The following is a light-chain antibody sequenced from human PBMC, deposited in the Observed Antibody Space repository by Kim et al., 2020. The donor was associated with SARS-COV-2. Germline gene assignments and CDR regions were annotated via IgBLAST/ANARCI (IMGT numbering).Light chain of an antibody. V-gene: IGKV3-15*01. CDR2: GAS. CDR3: QQYNNWPWT. J-gene: IGKJ1*01. Sequence: VSPGERAPLSCRASQSVNSNLAWYQQTPGQAPRLLMYGASTRATGIPARFSGSGSGTEFTLTISSLQSEDFAIYYCQQYNNWPWTFGQGTKVDIK. CDR1: QSVNSN.